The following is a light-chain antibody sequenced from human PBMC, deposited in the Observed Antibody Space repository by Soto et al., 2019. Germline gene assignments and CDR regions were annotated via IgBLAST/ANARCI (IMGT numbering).Light chain of an antibody. CDR1: SSDVGAYYS. V-gene: IGLV2-8*01. J-gene: IGLJ1*01. CDR3: SSYAGSSNV. Sequence: QSALTQPASVSGSPGQSITISCTGTSSDVGAYYSVSWYQHHPGKAPKLIIYGVTNRPSGVPDRFSGSKSGNTASLTVSGLQAEDEADYYCSSYAGSSNVFGTGTKVTVL. CDR2: GVT.